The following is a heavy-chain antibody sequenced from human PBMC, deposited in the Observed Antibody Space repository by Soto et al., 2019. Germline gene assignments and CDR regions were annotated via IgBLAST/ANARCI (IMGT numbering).Heavy chain of an antibody. Sequence: QVQLVESGGGVVQPGRSLRLSCAASGFTFSTYAMHWVRQAPGKGLDWVAVISYDGSNKYYADSVKGRFTISRDNSKNTLYLKMNSLRAEDTTVYYCARGGPYYYDSSDWGAFHIWGLGTMVTVSS. CDR3: ARGGPYYYDSSDWGAFHI. V-gene: IGHV3-30-3*01. CDR1: GFTFSTYA. J-gene: IGHJ3*02. CDR2: ISYDGSNK. D-gene: IGHD3-22*01.